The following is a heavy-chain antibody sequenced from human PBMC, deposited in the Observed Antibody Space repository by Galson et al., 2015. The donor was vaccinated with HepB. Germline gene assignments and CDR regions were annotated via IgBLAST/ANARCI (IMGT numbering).Heavy chain of an antibody. Sequence: SLRLSCAASGFIFSSYGMHWVRQAPGKGLEWVAVIWYDGSNKYYADSVKGRFTISRDNSKNTLYLQMNSLRAEDTAVYYCARGFAVAGRYGGLMDVWGQGTTVTVSS. CDR2: IWYDGSNK. V-gene: IGHV3-33*01. J-gene: IGHJ6*02. D-gene: IGHD6-19*01. CDR3: ARGFAVAGRYGGLMDV. CDR1: GFIFSSYG.